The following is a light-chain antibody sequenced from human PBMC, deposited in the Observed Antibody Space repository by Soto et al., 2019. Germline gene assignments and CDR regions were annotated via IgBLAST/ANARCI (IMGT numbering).Light chain of an antibody. CDR1: SSDVGNYKY. Sequence: QSALTQPASVSGSPGQSITIPCTGTSSDVGNYKYVSWYQQHPGKTPKLMIYEVSNRPSGVSNRFSDSKSGNTASLTISGLQAEDETDYYCFSYTSSGTYVFGTGTKVTVL. CDR2: EVS. J-gene: IGLJ1*01. CDR3: FSYTSSGTYV. V-gene: IGLV2-14*01.